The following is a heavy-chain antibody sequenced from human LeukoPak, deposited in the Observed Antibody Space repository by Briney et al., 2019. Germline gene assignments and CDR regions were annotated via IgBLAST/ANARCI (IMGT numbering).Heavy chain of an antibody. J-gene: IGHJ4*01. CDR1: GFAISTYA. CDR2: LSSGRSP. CDR3: ARQLAYCAAGTCYFDS. D-gene: IGHD2-21*01. V-gene: IGHV3-69-1*01. Sequence: GGSLRLSCAASGFAISTYAMAWVRQAPGKGLEWISSLSSGRSPSYSDSLEGRLTMSSDNARNTLYLQMDNLRGEDTAMYYCARQLAYCAAGTCYFDSWGHGTQVTVSS.